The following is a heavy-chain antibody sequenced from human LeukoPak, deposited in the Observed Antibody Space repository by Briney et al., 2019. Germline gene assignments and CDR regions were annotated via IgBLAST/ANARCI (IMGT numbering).Heavy chain of an antibody. Sequence: PSETLSLTCTVSGGSISSFYWSWIRQPPGKGLEWIGHIYYSGSTNYNPSLKSRVTISVDTSKNQFSLKLSSVTAADTAVYYCARNLYDSSGSMGIYTFEYWGQGTLVTVSS. V-gene: IGHV4-59*01. J-gene: IGHJ4*02. D-gene: IGHD3-22*01. CDR2: IYYSGST. CDR1: GGSISSFY. CDR3: ARNLYDSSGSMGIYTFEY.